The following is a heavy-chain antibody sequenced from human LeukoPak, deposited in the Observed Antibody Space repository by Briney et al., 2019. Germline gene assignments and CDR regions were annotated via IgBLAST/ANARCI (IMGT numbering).Heavy chain of an antibody. J-gene: IGHJ4*02. CDR3: VKGFVHPTYYFDY. Sequence: PGGSLRLSCAASGCTCSNYAMMWVLQAPVTRLEGDSTITGSGDDTYYPDSVRDRLTLSRDNSENTLYLQLNSLRAEDTAVYFCVKGFVHPTYYFDYWGQGTLVTVSS. CDR2: ITGSGDDT. V-gene: IGHV3-23*01. CDR1: GCTCSNYA. D-gene: IGHD3-10*01.